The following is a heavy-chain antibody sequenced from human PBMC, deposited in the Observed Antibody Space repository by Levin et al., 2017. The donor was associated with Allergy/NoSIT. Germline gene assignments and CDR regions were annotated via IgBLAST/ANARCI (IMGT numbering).Heavy chain of an antibody. J-gene: IGHJ6*02. CDR1: GGSFSGYY. V-gene: IGHV4-34*01. D-gene: IGHD3-22*01. CDR2: INHSGST. Sequence: SQTLSLTCAVYGGSFSGYYWSWIRQPPGKGLEWIGEINHSGSTNYNPSLKSRVTISVDTSKNQFSLKLSSVTAADTAVYYCARGVWGASSGYSYYYYYGMDVWGQGTTVTVSS. CDR3: ARGVWGASSGYSYYYYYGMDV.